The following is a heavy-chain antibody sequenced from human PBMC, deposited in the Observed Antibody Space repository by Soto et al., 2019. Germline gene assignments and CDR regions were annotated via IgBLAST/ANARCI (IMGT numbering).Heavy chain of an antibody. CDR3: RRSSRYSTDV. J-gene: IGHJ6*02. D-gene: IGHD6-13*01. CDR1: GGSISSSSY. CDR2: IYSIGST. Sequence: QLQLQESGPGLVKPSETLSLTCTVSGGSISSSSYWGWIRHPPGKGLEWIGSIYSIGSTYYNPSLKSLVTISVATSKNQFSLKLSSVTAADTGVYYCRRSSRYSTDVWGQGTMVTVSS. V-gene: IGHV4-39*01.